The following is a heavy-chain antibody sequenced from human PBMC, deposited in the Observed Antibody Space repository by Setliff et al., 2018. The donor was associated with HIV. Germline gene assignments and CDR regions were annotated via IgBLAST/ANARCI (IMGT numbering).Heavy chain of an antibody. D-gene: IGHD1-26*01. CDR3: AKDWDPSVLPEGSFDY. J-gene: IGHJ4*02. V-gene: IGHV3-23*01. CDR1: GLTLSNSA. Sequence: GGSLRLSCAASGLTLSNSAMTWVRQKPWRGLEWVSLIQSGGIIYYADSVKGRFTISRDNSKSTLYLRMNSLRDEDTAVYYCAKDWDPSVLPEGSFDYWGQGTLVTVSS. CDR2: IQSGGII.